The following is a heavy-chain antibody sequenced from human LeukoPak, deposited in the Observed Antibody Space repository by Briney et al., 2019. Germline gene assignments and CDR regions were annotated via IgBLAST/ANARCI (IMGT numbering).Heavy chain of an antibody. CDR1: GFTFDDYA. D-gene: IGHD5-24*01. J-gene: IGHJ6*03. Sequence: GGSLRLSCAASGFTFDDYAMHWVRQAPGKGLEWVSLISWDGGSTYYADSVKGRFTISRDNSKNSLYLQMNSLRAEDTALYYCAKDGYNYSYYYYYYYMDVWGKGTTVTVSS. V-gene: IGHV3-43D*03. CDR3: AKDGYNYSYYYYYYYMDV. CDR2: ISWDGGST.